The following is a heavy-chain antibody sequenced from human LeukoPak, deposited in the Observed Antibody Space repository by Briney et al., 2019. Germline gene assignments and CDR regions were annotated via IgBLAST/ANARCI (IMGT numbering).Heavy chain of an antibody. D-gene: IGHD3/OR15-3a*01. CDR1: GYTFTSYG. CDR2: ISAYNGNT. V-gene: IGHV1-18*01. J-gene: IGHJ4*02. Sequence: ASVKVSCKASGYTFTSYGISWVRQAPGQGLEWMGWISAYNGNTNYAQKLQGRVTMTTDTSTSTAYMELRSLRSDDTAVYYCAREQGSGYDIYYFDYWGQGTLVTVSS. CDR3: AREQGSGYDIYYFDY.